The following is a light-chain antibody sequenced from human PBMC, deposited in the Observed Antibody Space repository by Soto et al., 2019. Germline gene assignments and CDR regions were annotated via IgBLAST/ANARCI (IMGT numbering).Light chain of an antibody. CDR2: DVN. V-gene: IGLV2-11*01. Sequence: QSVLTQPRSVSGSPGQSVTISCTGTSSYLGGYNYVSWYQQHPGKAPKLMIYDVNERPSGVPDRFSGSKSGNTASLTISGLQAEDEADYYCCSYGGNYNVVFGGGTKVTV. CDR1: SSYLGGYNY. J-gene: IGLJ2*01. CDR3: CSYGGNYNVV.